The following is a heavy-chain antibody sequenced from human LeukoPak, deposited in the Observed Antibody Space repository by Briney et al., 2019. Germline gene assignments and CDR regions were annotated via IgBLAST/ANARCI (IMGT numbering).Heavy chain of an antibody. CDR2: INHSGST. CDR3: ARGHYYYYGMDV. CDR1: GGSFSGYY. Sequence: PSETLSLTCAVYGGSFSGYYWSWIRQPPGKGLEWIGEINHSGSTNYDPSLKSRVTISVDTSKNQFSLKLSSVTAADTAVYYSARGHYYYYGMDVWGQGTTVTVSS. V-gene: IGHV4-34*01. J-gene: IGHJ6*02.